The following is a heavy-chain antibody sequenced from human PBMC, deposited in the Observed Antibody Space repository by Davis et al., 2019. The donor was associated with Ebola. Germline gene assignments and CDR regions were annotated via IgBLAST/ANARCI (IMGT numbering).Heavy chain of an antibody. V-gene: IGHV1-69*06. CDR2: IIPIFGTA. J-gene: IGHJ6*02. CDR3: AAASYCTGGVCKYYYYYGMDV. Sequence: SVTVSCKASGGTFSSYAISWVRQAPGQGLEWMGGIIPIFGTANYAQKFQGRVTITADKSTSTAYMELSSLRSEDTAVYYCAAASYCTGGVCKYYYYYGMDVWGQGTTVTVSS. D-gene: IGHD2-8*02. CDR1: GGTFSSYA.